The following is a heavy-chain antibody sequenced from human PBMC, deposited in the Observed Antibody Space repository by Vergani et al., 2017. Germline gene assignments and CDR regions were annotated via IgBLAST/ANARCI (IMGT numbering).Heavy chain of an antibody. Sequence: EVQLVESGGGVVRPGGSLRLSCAASGFTVSGNYMTWVRQAPGKGLEWVSHIYSGDETYYADSVKGRVTISRDTSKNTLHLQINNLRVEDTAVYYCARGNYYGSGTYVDPWGQGTLVTVSS. V-gene: IGHV3-66*02. J-gene: IGHJ5*02. D-gene: IGHD3-10*01. CDR2: IYSGDET. CDR1: GFTVSGNY. CDR3: ARGNYYGSGTYVDP.